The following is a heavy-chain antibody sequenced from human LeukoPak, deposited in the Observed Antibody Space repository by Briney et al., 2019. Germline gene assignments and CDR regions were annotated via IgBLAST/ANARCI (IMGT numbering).Heavy chain of an antibody. Sequence: GGSLRLSCAASGFTFSSYAMHWVRQAPGKGLEYVSAISSNGGSTYYANSVKGRFTISRDNSKNTLYLQMGSLRAEDMAVYYCAKGGLRGTYYFDYWGQGTLVTVSS. V-gene: IGHV3-64*01. J-gene: IGHJ4*02. CDR2: ISSNGGST. D-gene: IGHD3-16*01. CDR3: AKGGLRGTYYFDY. CDR1: GFTFSSYA.